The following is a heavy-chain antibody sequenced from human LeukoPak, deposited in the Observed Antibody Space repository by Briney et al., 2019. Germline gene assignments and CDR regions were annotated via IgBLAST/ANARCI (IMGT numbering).Heavy chain of an antibody. V-gene: IGHV1-18*01. CDR3: ARNYYGSRSSDAFDV. CDR2: ISASNGNT. D-gene: IGHD3-10*01. J-gene: IGHJ3*01. CDR1: GYTFTSYG. Sequence: ASVKVSCKASGYTFTSYGITWMRQTPGQGLEWMGWISASNGNTNYAQRFQGRITMTTDTSTSTVYMELRSLTSDDTAVYYCARNYYGSRSSDAFDVWGQGASVVVSS.